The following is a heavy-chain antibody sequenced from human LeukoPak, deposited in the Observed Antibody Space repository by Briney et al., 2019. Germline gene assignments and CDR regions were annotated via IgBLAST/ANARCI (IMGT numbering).Heavy chain of an antibody. J-gene: IGHJ4*02. CDR1: GFTFSSYA. D-gene: IGHD1-1*01. CDR2: ISYDGNNK. Sequence: GGSLRLSCTASGFTFSSYAVHWVRQAPGKGLEWVTFISYDGNNKYYADSVKGRFTISRDNSKSTLYLQMNSLRAEDTAVYYCAKDPALQGTGTTPFDYWGQGTLVTVSS. CDR3: AKDPALQGTGTTPFDY. V-gene: IGHV3-30*04.